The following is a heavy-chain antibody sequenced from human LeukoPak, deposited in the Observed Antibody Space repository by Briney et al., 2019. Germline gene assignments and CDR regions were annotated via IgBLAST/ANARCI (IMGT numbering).Heavy chain of an antibody. CDR3: ARSAVAGGY. Sequence: GGSLRLSCAASGFTFSSSAMNWVRQAPGKGLEWVSASGTGGDTYYADSAKGRFTISRDNSKNTLYLQMNSLRAEDTAVYYCARSAVAGGYWGQGTLVTVSS. J-gene: IGHJ4*02. CDR2: SGTGGDT. D-gene: IGHD6-19*01. CDR1: GFTFSSSA. V-gene: IGHV3-23*01.